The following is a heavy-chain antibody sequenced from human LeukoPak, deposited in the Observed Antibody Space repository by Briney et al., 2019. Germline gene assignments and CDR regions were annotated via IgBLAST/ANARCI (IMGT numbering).Heavy chain of an antibody. CDR3: VVGGSPGY. CDR2: ISTDGYTT. Sequence: GGSLRLSCAASGRAFSAYKMHWVRQAPRKGLVWVSRISTDGYTTDYADFVQGRFTASRDNTKNTWSLEMNSLRAEDTAVYYCVVGGSPGYWGQGTLVTVSS. CDR1: GRAFSAYK. J-gene: IGHJ4*02. D-gene: IGHD2-15*01. V-gene: IGHV3-74*01.